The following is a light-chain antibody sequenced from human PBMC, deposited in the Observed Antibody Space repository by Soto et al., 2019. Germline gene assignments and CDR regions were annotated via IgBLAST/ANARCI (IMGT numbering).Light chain of an antibody. Sequence: QSVLTQPASVSGSPGQSITISCTGTSSDVGSYSLLSWYQHHPGKAPKLIIYEGIKGPSGVSNRFSGSKSGNTASLRISGLRAEDEADYYCYTYAGGSTYLFGTGTKVTVL. CDR2: EGI. J-gene: IGLJ1*01. V-gene: IGLV2-23*01. CDR1: SSDVGSYSL. CDR3: YTYAGGSTYL.